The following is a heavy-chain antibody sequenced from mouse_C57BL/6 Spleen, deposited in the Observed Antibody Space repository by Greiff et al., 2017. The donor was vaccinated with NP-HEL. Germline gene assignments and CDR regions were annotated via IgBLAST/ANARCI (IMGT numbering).Heavy chain of an antibody. J-gene: IGHJ2*01. CDR1: GFNIKDDY. CDR2: IDPENGDT. Sequence: EVQLQQSGAELVRPGASVKLFCTASGFNIKDDYMHWVKQRPEQGLEWIGWIDPENGDTEYASKFQGKATITADTSSNTAYLQLSSLTSEDTAVYYCTTSSDYGGYFDYWGQGTTLTVSS. D-gene: IGHD2-4*01. CDR3: TTSSDYGGYFDY. V-gene: IGHV14-4*01.